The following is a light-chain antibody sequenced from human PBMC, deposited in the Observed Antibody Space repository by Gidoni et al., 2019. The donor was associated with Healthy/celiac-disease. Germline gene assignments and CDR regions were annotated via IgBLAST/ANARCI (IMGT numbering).Light chain of an antibody. CDR3: QQYNNWPQT. CDR1: QSVSSN. Sequence: EIVMTQSPATLSVSPGERATLSCRASQSVSSNSAWYQQKPGQAPRLLIYGASTRATGIPARFSGSGSGTEFTLTISSLQSEDFAVYYCQQYNNWPQTFXXXTKVEIK. J-gene: IGKJ1*01. CDR2: GAS. V-gene: IGKV3-15*01.